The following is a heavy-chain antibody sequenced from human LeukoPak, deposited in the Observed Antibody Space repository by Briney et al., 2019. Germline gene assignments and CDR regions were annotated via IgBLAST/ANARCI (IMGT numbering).Heavy chain of an antibody. V-gene: IGHV1-46*01. CDR1: GYTFTSYY. D-gene: IGHD3-3*01. CDR2: INPSGGST. Sequence: ASVKVSCKASGYTFTSYYMHWVRQAPGQGLEWMGIINPSGGSTSYAQKFQGRVTMTRDTSTSTVYMELSSLRSEDTAVYYCASGEAYYDFWSGYKAFDYWGQGTLVIVSS. CDR3: ASGEAYYDFWSGYKAFDY. J-gene: IGHJ4*02.